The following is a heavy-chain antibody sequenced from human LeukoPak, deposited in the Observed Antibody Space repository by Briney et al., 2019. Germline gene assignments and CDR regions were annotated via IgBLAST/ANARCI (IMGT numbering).Heavy chain of an antibody. CDR3: AKDPTAMVSYYFDY. D-gene: IGHD5-18*01. V-gene: IGHV3-23*01. CDR2: ISGSGGST. CDR1: GFTFSSCA. Sequence: GGSLRLSCAASGFTFSSCAMSWVRQAPGKGLEWVSAISGSGGSTYYADSVKGRFTISRDNSKNTLYLQMNSLRAEDTAVYYCAKDPTAMVSYYFDYWGQGTLVTVSS. J-gene: IGHJ4*02.